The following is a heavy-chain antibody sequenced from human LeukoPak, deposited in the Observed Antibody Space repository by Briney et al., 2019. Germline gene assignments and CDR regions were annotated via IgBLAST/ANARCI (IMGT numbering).Heavy chain of an antibody. D-gene: IGHD3-16*02. V-gene: IGHV4-59*01. CDR1: GGSISCYH. Sequence: SETLSLTCTVSGGSISCYHWSWIRQPPGKGLERIGYIYYSGSTNYNPSLKSRVTISVDTSKNQFSLKLSSVTAADTAVYYCARAIRYDYVWGSYRSDYYYYGMDVWGQGTTVTVSS. CDR3: ARAIRYDYVWGSYRSDYYYYGMDV. CDR2: IYYSGST. J-gene: IGHJ6*02.